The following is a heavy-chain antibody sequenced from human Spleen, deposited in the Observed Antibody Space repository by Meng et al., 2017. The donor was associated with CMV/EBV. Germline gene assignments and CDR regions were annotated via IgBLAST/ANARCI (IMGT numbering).Heavy chain of an antibody. CDR1: GFTVSSNY. V-gene: IGHV3-53*01. D-gene: IGHD5-12*01. J-gene: IGHJ4*02. CDR3: ARAYSGYLAFDY. Sequence: GESLKIYCAASGFTVSSNYMSWVRQAPGKGLEWVSVIYSGGSTYYADSVKGRFTISRDNSKNTLYLQMNSLRAEDTAVYYCARAYSGYLAFDYWGQGTLVTVSS. CDR2: IYSGGST.